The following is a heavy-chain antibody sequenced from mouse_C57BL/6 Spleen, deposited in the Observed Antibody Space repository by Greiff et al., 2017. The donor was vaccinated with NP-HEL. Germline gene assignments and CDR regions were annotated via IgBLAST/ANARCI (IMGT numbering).Heavy chain of an antibody. CDR3: ARSPHYYGSSYGAMDY. Sequence: QVQLQQPGAELVMPGASVKLSCKASGYTFTSYWMHWVKERPGQGLEWIGEIDPSDSYTNYNQKFKGKSTLTVDKSSSTAYMQLSSLTSEDSAVYYCARSPHYYGSSYGAMDYWGQGTSVTVSS. CDR2: IDPSDSYT. D-gene: IGHD1-1*01. J-gene: IGHJ4*01. CDR1: GYTFTSYW. V-gene: IGHV1-69*01.